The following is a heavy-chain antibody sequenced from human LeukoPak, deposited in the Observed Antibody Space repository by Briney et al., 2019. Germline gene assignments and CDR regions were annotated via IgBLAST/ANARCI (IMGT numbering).Heavy chain of an antibody. CDR3: ARVADSAGFDY. J-gene: IGHJ4*02. CDR1: GGSISSGDYY. Sequence: SETLSLTCTVSGGSISSGDYYWSWIRQPPGKGLEWIGYIYYSGSTYYNPSLKSRVTISVDTSKNQFSLKLSSVTAADTAVYYCARVADSAGFDYWGQGTLVTVSS. CDR2: IYYSGST. D-gene: IGHD6-13*01. V-gene: IGHV4-30-4*01.